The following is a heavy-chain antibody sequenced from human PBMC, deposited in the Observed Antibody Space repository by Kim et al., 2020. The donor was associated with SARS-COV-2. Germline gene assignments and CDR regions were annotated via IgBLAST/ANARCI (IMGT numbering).Heavy chain of an antibody. CDR2: INTNTGNP. CDR3: AKPETPYYYDSSGHFDY. J-gene: IGHJ4*02. V-gene: IGHV7-4-1*02. D-gene: IGHD3-22*01. CDR1: GYTFTSYA. Sequence: ASVKVSCKASGYTFTSYAMNWVRQAPGQGLEWMGWINTNTGNPTYAQGFTGRFVFSLDTSVSTAYLQISSLKAEDTAVYYCAKPETPYYYDSSGHFDYWGQGTLVTVSS.